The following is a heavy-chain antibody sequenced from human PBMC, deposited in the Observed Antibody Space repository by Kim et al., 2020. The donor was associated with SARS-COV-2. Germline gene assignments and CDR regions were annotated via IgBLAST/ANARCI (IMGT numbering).Heavy chain of an antibody. CDR3: ARDRLSFSGYDLHMDY. CDR1: GFVFSSHA. V-gene: IGHV3-33*01. D-gene: IGHD5-12*01. CDR2: IFHDGSTK. J-gene: IGHJ4*01. Sequence: GGSLRLSCVTSGFVFSSHAMHWVRQAPGKGLEWVAVIFHDGSTKYYADSVRGRFSISRDNSQNTVYLQMNILRVEDTAVYYCARDRLSFSGYDLHMDYWG.